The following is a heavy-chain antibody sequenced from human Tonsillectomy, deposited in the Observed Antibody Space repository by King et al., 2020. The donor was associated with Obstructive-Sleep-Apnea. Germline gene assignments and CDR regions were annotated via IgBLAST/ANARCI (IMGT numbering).Heavy chain of an antibody. Sequence: ITLKESGPTLVKPTQTLTLTCTFSGFSFSTSAVGVGWIRQPPGKALEWLALIYWDDDKRYSPSLKNRLTVTKHTSKNQVVLTMTNMDPVDPATYYCVHSDRILFDYWGQGTLVTVSP. J-gene: IGHJ4*02. CDR3: VHSDRILFDY. V-gene: IGHV2-5*02. CDR2: IYWDDDK. CDR1: GFSFSTSAVG. D-gene: IGHD2-15*01.